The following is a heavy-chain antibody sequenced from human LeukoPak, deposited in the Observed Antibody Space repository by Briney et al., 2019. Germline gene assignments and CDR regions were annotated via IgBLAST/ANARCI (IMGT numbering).Heavy chain of an antibody. J-gene: IGHJ4*02. Sequence: ASVKVSCKASGYTFTSYDISWVRQATGQGLEWMGGFDPEDGETIYAQMFQGRVTMTEDTSTDTAYMELSSLRSEDTAVYYCARVGQIVATIFSLYSSGWYLDYWGQGTLVTVSS. V-gene: IGHV1-24*01. CDR3: ARVGQIVATIFSLYSSGWYLDY. D-gene: IGHD6-19*01. CDR2: FDPEDGET. CDR1: GYTFTSYD.